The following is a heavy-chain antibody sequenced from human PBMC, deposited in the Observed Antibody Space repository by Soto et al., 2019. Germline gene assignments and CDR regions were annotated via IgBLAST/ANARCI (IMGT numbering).Heavy chain of an antibody. Sequence: ASVKVSCKASGYTFSSYGISWVRQAPGQGLEWMGIINPSGGSTSYAQKFQGRVTMTRDTSTSTVYMELSSLRSEDTAVYYCARAPTGTTVALFDYWGQGTLVTVSS. CDR1: GYTFSSYG. CDR2: INPSGGST. J-gene: IGHJ4*02. D-gene: IGHD4-17*01. CDR3: ARAPTGTTVALFDY. V-gene: IGHV1-46*03.